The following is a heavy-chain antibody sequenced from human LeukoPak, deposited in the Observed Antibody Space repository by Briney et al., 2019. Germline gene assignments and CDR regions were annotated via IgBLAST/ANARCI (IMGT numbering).Heavy chain of an antibody. J-gene: IGHJ5*02. CDR2: IIPIFGTA. Sequence: ASVKVPCKASGGTFSSYAISWVRQAPGQGLEWMGGIIPIFGTANYAQKFQGRVTITADESTSTAYMELSSLRSEDTAVYYCARGYSSSWSNWFDPWGQGTLVTVSS. CDR1: GGTFSSYA. CDR3: ARGYSSSWSNWFDP. D-gene: IGHD6-13*01. V-gene: IGHV1-69*13.